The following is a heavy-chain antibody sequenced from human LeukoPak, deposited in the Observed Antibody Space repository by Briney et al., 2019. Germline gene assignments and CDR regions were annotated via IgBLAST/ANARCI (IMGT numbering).Heavy chain of an antibody. CDR2: IYYSGST. J-gene: IGHJ3*02. Sequence: SETLSLTCTVSGGSISSYYWSWIRQPPGKGLEWIGYIYYSGSTYYNPSLKSRVTISVDTSKNQFSLKLSSVTAADTAVYYCARTRFTDFDWLLSSADAFDIWGQATMVTVSS. CDR1: GGSISSYY. V-gene: IGHV4-59*12. D-gene: IGHD3-9*01. CDR3: ARTRFTDFDWLLSSADAFDI.